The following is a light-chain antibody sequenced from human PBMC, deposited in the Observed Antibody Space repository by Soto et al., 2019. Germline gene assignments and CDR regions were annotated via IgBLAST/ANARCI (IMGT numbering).Light chain of an antibody. Sequence: QSALTQPASVSGSPGQSITTSCTGTSSDVGTYKYVSWYQQQPGKAPKLLIYEVSNRPSGVSNRFSGSKSGNTASLTISGLQAEDEADYYCSSYTSDVFGSGTKVTVL. CDR3: SSYTSDV. CDR2: EVS. J-gene: IGLJ1*01. V-gene: IGLV2-14*01. CDR1: SSDVGTYKY.